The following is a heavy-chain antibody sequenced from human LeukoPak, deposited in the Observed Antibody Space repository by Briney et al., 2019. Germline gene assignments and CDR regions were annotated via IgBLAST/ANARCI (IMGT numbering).Heavy chain of an antibody. J-gene: IGHJ5*02. D-gene: IGHD3-22*01. CDR3: ARDLGQYYDTSDNWFDP. V-gene: IGHV3-23*01. CDR1: GFTFSSYA. CDR2: ISGSGGST. Sequence: GGSLRLSCAASGFTFSSYAMSWVRQAPGKGLEWVSSISGSGGSTYYADSVKGRFSISRDNSKNTLYLQVNSLRADDTAVYYCARDLGQYYDTSDNWFDPWGQGTLVTVSS.